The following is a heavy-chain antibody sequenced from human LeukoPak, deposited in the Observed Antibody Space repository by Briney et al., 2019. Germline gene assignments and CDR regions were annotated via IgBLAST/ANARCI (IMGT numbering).Heavy chain of an antibody. J-gene: IGHJ5*02. Sequence: SETLSLTCAVYGGSFSGYYWSWIRQPPGKGLEWIGEINHSGSTNYNPSLKSRVTISVDTSKNQFSLKLSSVTAADTAVYYCARENNWFDPWGQGTLVTVSS. CDR3: ARENNWFDP. CDR2: INHSGST. CDR1: GGSFSGYY. V-gene: IGHV4-34*01.